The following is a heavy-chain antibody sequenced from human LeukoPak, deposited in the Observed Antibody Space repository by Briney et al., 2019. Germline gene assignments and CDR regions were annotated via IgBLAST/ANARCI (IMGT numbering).Heavy chain of an antibody. CDR1: GGSISSGGYY. CDR2: IYYSGST. CDR3: ARDSGNYHYDMDV. J-gene: IGHJ6*02. D-gene: IGHD3-10*01. Sequence: PSETLSLTCTVSGGSISSGGYYWSWIRQHPGKGLEWIGYIYYSGSTYYNPSLKSRVTISVDTSKNQFSLKLSSVTAADTAVYYCARDSGNYHYDMDVWGQGTTVIVSS. V-gene: IGHV4-31*03.